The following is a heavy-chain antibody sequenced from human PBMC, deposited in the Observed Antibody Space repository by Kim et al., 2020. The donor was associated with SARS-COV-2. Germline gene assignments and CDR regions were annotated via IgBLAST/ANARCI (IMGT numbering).Heavy chain of an antibody. J-gene: IGHJ3*02. Sequence: GGSLRLSCAASGFTFSDYYMSWIRQAPGKGLEWVSYISSSGSTIYYADSVKGRFTISRDNAKNSLYLQMNSLRAEDTAVYYCARDHPGYCSGGSCYAEGFDIWGQGTMVTVSS. CDR2: ISSSGSTI. CDR3: ARDHPGYCSGGSCYAEGFDI. D-gene: IGHD2-15*01. CDR1: GFTFSDYY. V-gene: IGHV3-11*01.